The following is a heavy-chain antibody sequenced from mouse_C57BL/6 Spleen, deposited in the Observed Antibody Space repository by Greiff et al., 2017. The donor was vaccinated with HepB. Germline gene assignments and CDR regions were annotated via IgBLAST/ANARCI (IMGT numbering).Heavy chain of an antibody. CDR1: GFSLTSYG. CDR2: IWSGGST. J-gene: IGHJ3*01. V-gene: IGHV2-2*01. Sequence: VQLKESGPGLVQPSQSLSITCTVSGFSLTSYGVHWVRQSPGKGLEWLGVIWSGGSTDYNAAFISRLSISKDNSKSQVFFKMNSLQADDTAIYYCARRAGSKSPWFAYWGQGTLVTVSA. D-gene: IGHD2-5*01. CDR3: ARRAGSKSPWFAY.